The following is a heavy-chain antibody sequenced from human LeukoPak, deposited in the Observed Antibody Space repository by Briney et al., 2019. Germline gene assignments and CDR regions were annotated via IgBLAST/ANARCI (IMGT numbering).Heavy chain of an antibody. CDR3: ARDGTSHSSSWYPFDY. J-gene: IGHJ4*02. CDR1: GYTFTGYY. CDR2: INPNSGGT. V-gene: IGHV1-2*02. D-gene: IGHD6-13*01. Sequence: ASVKVSCKASGYTFTGYYMHWVRQAPGQGLEWMGWINPNSGGTNYAQKFQGRVTMTRDTSISTAYMELRSLRSDDTAVYYCARDGTSHSSSWYPFDYWGQGTLVTVSS.